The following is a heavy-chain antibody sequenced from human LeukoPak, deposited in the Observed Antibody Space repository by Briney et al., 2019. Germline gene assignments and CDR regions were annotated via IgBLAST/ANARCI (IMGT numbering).Heavy chain of an antibody. Sequence: PGGSLRLSCAASGFTFSSYSMNWVRQAPGKGLEWVSYISSSSSTIYYADSVKGRFTISRDNAKNSLYLQMNSLRAEDTAVYYCAREPPYCSSTSCYSGYYGMDVWGQGTTVTVSS. CDR2: ISSSSSTI. CDR3: AREPPYCSSTSCYSGYYGMDV. V-gene: IGHV3-48*04. CDR1: GFTFSSYS. D-gene: IGHD2-2*01. J-gene: IGHJ6*02.